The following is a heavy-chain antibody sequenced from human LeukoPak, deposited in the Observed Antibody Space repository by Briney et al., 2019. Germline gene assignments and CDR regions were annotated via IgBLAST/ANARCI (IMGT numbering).Heavy chain of an antibody. J-gene: IGHJ4*02. D-gene: IGHD3-22*01. CDR2: ISAYNGNT. CDR1: GYTFTSYG. CDR3: ARADPGAYDSSGYYDY. V-gene: IGHV1-18*01. Sequence: EASVKVSCKASGYTFTSYGISWARQAPGQGLEWMGWISAYNGNTNYAQKLQGRVTMTTDTSTSTAYMELRSLRSDDTAVYYCARADPGAYDSSGYYDYWGQGTLVTVSS.